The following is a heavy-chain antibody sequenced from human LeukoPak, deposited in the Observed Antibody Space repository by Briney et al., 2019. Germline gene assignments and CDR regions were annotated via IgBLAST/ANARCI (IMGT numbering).Heavy chain of an antibody. D-gene: IGHD4-11*01. V-gene: IGHV3-11*01. CDR2: IRIVAGDL. Sequence: GGSLRLSCVASGLTFSDSYMAWIRQAPGKGLEWIAYIRIVAGDLFYADSVRGPFTISRDNDKTSLFLQMNSLRAEDTAVYYCAKRARDYGNSHAFDIWGQGTMVTVSS. CDR1: GLTFSDSY. J-gene: IGHJ3*02. CDR3: AKRARDYGNSHAFDI.